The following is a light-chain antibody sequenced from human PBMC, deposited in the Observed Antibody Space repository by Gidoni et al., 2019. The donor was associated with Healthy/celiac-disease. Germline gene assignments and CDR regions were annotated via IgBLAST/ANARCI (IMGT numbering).Light chain of an antibody. CDR2: GAS. CDR3: QQYGSTPKT. J-gene: IGKJ1*01. Sequence: IVLPHSPVPLSLSPGERATLSCRASQSVSSSYLAWYQQKPGQAPRLLIYGASSRATGIPDRFSGSGSGTDFTLTISRLEPEDFAVYYCQQYGSTPKTFGQGTKVEIK. V-gene: IGKV3-20*01. CDR1: QSVSSSY.